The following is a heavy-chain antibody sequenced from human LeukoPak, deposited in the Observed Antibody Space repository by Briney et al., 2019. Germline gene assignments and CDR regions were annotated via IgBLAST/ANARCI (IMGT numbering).Heavy chain of an antibody. CDR3: AKNDGDCSSTSCYAGDYYYYMDV. CDR1: GFTFDDYA. D-gene: IGHD2-2*01. Sequence: GGSLRLSCAVSGFTFDDYAMHWVRQVPGKGLEWVSGINWNSDSIGYADSVKGRFTISRDNSKNTLYLQMNSLRAEDTAVYYCAKNDGDCSSTSCYAGDYYYYMDVWGKGTTVTISS. V-gene: IGHV3-9*01. CDR2: INWNSDSI. J-gene: IGHJ6*03.